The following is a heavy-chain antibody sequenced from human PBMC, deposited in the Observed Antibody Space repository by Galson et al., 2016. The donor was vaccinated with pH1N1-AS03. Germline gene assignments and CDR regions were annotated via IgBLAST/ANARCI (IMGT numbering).Heavy chain of an antibody. V-gene: IGHV4-38-2*01. CDR3: WIYSGSRVDY. Sequence: ETLSLTCDVFDYPINRGEHGGWIRQPPGKGREWIGTIHYSGISYYNPSLKSRLTISIDTSKNHCSLNLNSVTAADTAVYYGWIYSGSRVDYWGQGILVTVSS. D-gene: IGHD4-23*01. CDR2: IHYSGIS. J-gene: IGHJ4*02. CDR1: DYPINRGEH.